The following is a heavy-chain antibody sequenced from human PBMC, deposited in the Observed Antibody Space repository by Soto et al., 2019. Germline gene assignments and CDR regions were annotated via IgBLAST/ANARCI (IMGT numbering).Heavy chain of an antibody. D-gene: IGHD5-18*01. Sequence: GGSLRLSCAAYGFTFSNYAVSWVRQSPGRGLEWVASISDRGGSTKYADSVNDRFTISRDNSRNALFLQMDTLRAEDTAVYYCARLPYSYVSLYFFDFWGQGTLVTVSS. CDR3: ARLPYSYVSLYFFDF. CDR1: GFTFSNYA. V-gene: IGHV3-23*01. J-gene: IGHJ4*02. CDR2: ISDRGGST.